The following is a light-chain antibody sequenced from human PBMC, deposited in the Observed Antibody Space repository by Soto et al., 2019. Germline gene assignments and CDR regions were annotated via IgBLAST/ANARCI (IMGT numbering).Light chain of an antibody. CDR2: DTN. V-gene: IGLV1-51*01. CDR3: ATWDSSLKIGV. CDR1: TPNIGSNS. Sequence: QSVLTQPPSVSAAPGQRVTISCSGTTPNIGSNSVSWYLQVPGTVPKLLIYDTNKRPSGIPDRISGSKSGSSATLDITGLQTGDEADYYCATWDSSLKIGVFGGETKLTVL. J-gene: IGLJ3*02.